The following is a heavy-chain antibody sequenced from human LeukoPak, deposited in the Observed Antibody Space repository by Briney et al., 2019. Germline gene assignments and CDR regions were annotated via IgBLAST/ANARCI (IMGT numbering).Heavy chain of an antibody. V-gene: IGHV3-64*01. J-gene: IGHJ4*02. D-gene: IGHD2-2*01. CDR3: ARVCPATASAN. Sequence: GGSLRLSCAASGFTFNRFSMHWVRQAPGKGLEYVSAISSNGDSTYYANSVKDRFTISRDNSKNTLYLQMGSLRAEDVAVYYCARVCPATASANRGQRTLVTVSS. CDR1: GFTFNRFS. CDR2: ISSNGDST.